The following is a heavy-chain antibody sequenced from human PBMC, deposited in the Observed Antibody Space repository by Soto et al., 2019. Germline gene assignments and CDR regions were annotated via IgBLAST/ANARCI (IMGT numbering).Heavy chain of an antibody. V-gene: IGHV1-69*13. D-gene: IGHD4-17*01. Sequence: SVKVSCKASGAIFSSYPVSWVRQVRVQGLEWMGGIIPIFATPKYGHKVQDRVTITADESTSTAYMELSSLGSDVTAVYYCARARYGDFVTWFDSWGQGTPVTVSS. CDR2: IIPIFATP. CDR1: GAIFSSYP. J-gene: IGHJ5*01. CDR3: ARARYGDFVTWFDS.